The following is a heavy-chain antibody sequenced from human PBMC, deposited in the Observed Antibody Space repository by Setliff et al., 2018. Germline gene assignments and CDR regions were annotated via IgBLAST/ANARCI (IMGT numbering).Heavy chain of an antibody. D-gene: IGHD3-22*01. Sequence: PGGSLRLSCTGSEFTLSGFEIHWVRQSSGKGLEWVGRIRGRTNTDATAYGASMEGRFTISRDDSKNTAYLQMNSLKTEDTAVYYCTRHGSFYSDSSGYYYGTDSYYYMDVWGKGTTVTVSS. CDR2: IRGRTNTDAT. V-gene: IGHV3-73*01. J-gene: IGHJ6*03. CDR1: EFTLSGFE. CDR3: TRHGSFYSDSSGYYYGTDSYYYMDV.